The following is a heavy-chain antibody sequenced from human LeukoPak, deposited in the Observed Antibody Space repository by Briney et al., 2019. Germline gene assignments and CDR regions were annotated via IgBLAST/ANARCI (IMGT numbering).Heavy chain of an antibody. CDR3: ARHSETTLIVVIDDAFDI. D-gene: IGHD3-22*01. CDR1: GYSFTSYW. CDR2: TYPGDSDA. J-gene: IGHJ3*02. V-gene: IGHV5-51*01. Sequence: GESLKISCKGSGYSFTSYWISWVRQMPGKGLEWMGITYPGDSDARYSPSFQGQVTISADKSNSIAYLQWNSLKASDTAMYYCARHSETTLIVVIDDAFDIWGQGTMVTVSS.